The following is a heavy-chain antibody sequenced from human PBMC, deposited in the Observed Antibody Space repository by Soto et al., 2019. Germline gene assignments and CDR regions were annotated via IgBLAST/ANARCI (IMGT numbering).Heavy chain of an antibody. CDR1: GYTFTSYY. Sequence: SVKVSCKESGYTFTSYYMHWVRQPPAQGLEWMGIINPSGASTSYAQKFQGRVTMTRDTSTGTVYMELSSLRSEDTAVYYCARELELRSGMDVWRQGATVTVSS. CDR2: INPSGAST. J-gene: IGHJ6*01. D-gene: IGHD1-7*01. V-gene: IGHV1-46*01. CDR3: ARELELRSGMDV.